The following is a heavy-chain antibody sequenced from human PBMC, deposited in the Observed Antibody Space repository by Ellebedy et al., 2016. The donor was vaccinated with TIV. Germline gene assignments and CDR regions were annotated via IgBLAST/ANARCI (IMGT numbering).Heavy chain of an antibody. CDR2: LYTDGRI. CDR3: ATTQTGYSYGEFNY. D-gene: IGHD5-18*01. Sequence: PGGSLRLSCAASGFTFSDYYMSWIRQAPGKGLEWVSGLYTDGRIYYADSVKGRFTISRDSSRNTLFLQMSNLRVEDTAVYYCATTQTGYSYGEFNYWGQGTLVTVSS. CDR1: GFTFSDYY. V-gene: IGHV3-66*01. J-gene: IGHJ4*02.